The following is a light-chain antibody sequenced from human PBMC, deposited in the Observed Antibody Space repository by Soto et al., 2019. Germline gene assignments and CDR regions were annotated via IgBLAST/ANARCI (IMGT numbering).Light chain of an antibody. CDR3: SSYTTSTAVI. J-gene: IGLJ2*01. V-gene: IGLV2-14*01. Sequence: QSALTQPASVSGSPGQSITISCTGTSSDVGDYVSWYQQHPGKAPKLMIYEVSNRPSGVSNRFSGSKSGNTASLTISGLRAEDEADYYCSSYTTSTAVIFGGGTKLNVL. CDR2: EVS. CDR1: SSDVGDY.